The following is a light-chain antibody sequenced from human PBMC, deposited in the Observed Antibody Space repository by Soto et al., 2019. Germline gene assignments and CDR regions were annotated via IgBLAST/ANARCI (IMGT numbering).Light chain of an antibody. CDR1: QSISSY. CDR3: HQSFSTSLT. CDR2: AAS. Sequence: DIQMTQSPSSLSASVGDRVTITCRASQSISSYLNWHQQKPGKAPKLLIYAASSLQSGVPSRFSGSGSGTDFTLTISSLQPEDFATYYCHQSFSTSLTFGGGTRVEIK. J-gene: IGKJ4*01. V-gene: IGKV1-39*01.